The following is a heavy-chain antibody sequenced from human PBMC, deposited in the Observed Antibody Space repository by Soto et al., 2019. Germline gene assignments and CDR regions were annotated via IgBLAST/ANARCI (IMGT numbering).Heavy chain of an antibody. D-gene: IGHD3-3*01. CDR1: GGSFSGYY. CDR2: INHSGST. Sequence: SETLSLTCAVYGGSFSGYYWSWIRQPPGKGLEWIGEINHSGSTNYNPPLKSRVTISVDTSKNQFSLKLSSVTAADTAVYYCASGMITIFGVVLGDYWGQGTLVTVS. CDR3: ASGMITIFGVVLGDY. J-gene: IGHJ4*02. V-gene: IGHV4-34*01.